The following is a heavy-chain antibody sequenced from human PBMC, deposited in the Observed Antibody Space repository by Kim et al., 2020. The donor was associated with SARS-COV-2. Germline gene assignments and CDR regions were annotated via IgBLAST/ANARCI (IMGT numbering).Heavy chain of an antibody. CDR3: ALATGTYNAFDI. CDR2: IYYSGST. V-gene: IGHV4-39*01. D-gene: IGHD1-1*01. Sequence: SETLSLTCTVSGGSISSSSYYWGWIRQPPGKGLEWIGSIYYSGSTYYNPSLKSRVTISVETSKNQFSLKLSSVTAADTAVYYCALATGTYNAFDIWGQGTMVTVSS. CDR1: GGSISSSSYY. J-gene: IGHJ3*02.